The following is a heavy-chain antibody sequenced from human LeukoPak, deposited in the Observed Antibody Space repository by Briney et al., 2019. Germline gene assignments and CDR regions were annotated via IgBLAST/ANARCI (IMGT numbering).Heavy chain of an antibody. J-gene: IGHJ4*02. CDR2: IRSKTNTYAT. Sequence: GGSLRLSCAASGFTFSGSAIHWVRQASGKGLEWVGRIRSKTNTYATAYATSVKGRFTVSRDDSKNTAYLQMNSLKTEDTAVYYCTRLLDAGLDYWGQGTLVIVSS. CDR3: TRLLDAGLDY. D-gene: IGHD1-1*01. CDR1: GFTFSGSA. V-gene: IGHV3-73*01.